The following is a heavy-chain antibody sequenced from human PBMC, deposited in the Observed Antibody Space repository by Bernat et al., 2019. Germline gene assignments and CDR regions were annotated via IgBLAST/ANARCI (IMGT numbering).Heavy chain of an antibody. Sequence: QVQLVQSGAEVKKPGASVKVSCKASGYTFTGYYMHWVRQAPGQGLEWMGWINPNSGGTNYAQKFQGWVTMTRDTSISTAYMELSRLRSDDTAVYYCARGGIQLWSPTTDGMDVWGQGTTVTVSS. CDR2: INPNSGGT. J-gene: IGHJ6*02. V-gene: IGHV1-2*04. D-gene: IGHD5-18*01. CDR1: GYTFTGYY. CDR3: ARGGIQLWSPTTDGMDV.